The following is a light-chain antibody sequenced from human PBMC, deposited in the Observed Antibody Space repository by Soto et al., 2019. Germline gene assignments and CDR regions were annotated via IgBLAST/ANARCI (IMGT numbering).Light chain of an antibody. CDR3: QQYKMYSPWT. J-gene: IGKJ1*01. V-gene: IGKV1-5*01. Sequence: IKMNQSAATLSTSVGDRVTITCRASQSISSWLAWYQQKPGKHPKLLIYDASSLERGVPSRFSGSGSGTEFTLTISSLQPDDFATYYCQQYKMYSPWTFGQGTKVDIK. CDR1: QSISSW. CDR2: DAS.